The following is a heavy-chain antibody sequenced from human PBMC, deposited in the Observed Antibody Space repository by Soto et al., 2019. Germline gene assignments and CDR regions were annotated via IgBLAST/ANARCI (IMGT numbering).Heavy chain of an antibody. CDR1: GGSISSGGYY. Sequence: QVQLQESGPGLVKPSQTLSLTCTVSGGSISSGGYYLSWIRQHPGKGLEWIGYIYYSGSTYYNPSLKIRVTITVATSKNKCSLKFSSVTAADTAVYYCERARDWNEWYFALWGRGTLVTVSS. D-gene: IGHD1-1*01. J-gene: IGHJ2*01. CDR2: IYYSGST. CDR3: ERARDWNEWYFAL. V-gene: IGHV4-31*03.